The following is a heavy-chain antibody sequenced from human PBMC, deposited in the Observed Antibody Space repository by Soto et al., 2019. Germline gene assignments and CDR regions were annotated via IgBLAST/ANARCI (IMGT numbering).Heavy chain of an antibody. V-gene: IGHV4-34*01. CDR2: INHSGST. J-gene: IGHJ5*02. D-gene: IGHD2-2*01. Sequence: SETLSLTCAVYGGSFSGYYWSWIRQPPGKGLEWIGEINHSGSTNYNPSLKSRVTISVDTSKNQFSLKLSSVTAADTAVYYCARQNNYAHPANWFDPWGQGTLVTVSS. CDR3: ARQNNYAHPANWFDP. CDR1: GGSFSGYY.